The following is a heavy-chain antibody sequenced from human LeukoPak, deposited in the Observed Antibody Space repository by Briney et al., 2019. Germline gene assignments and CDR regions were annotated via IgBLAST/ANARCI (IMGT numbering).Heavy chain of an antibody. J-gene: IGHJ4*02. CDR3: ATQAEGYNSYFDY. V-gene: IGHV1-69*13. D-gene: IGHD5-24*01. CDR2: IIPIFGTA. CDR1: GGTFSSYA. Sequence: SVKVSCKASGGTFSSYAISWVRQAPGQGLEWMGGIIPIFGTANYAQKFQGRVTITADESTSTAYMELSSLRTEDTAVYYCATQAEGYNSYFDYWGQGTLVTVSS.